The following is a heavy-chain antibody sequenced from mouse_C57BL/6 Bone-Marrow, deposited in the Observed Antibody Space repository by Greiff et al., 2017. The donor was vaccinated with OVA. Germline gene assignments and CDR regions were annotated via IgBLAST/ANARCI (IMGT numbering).Heavy chain of an antibody. V-gene: IGHV14-4*01. CDR2: IDPENGDT. CDR1: GFNIKDDY. D-gene: IGHD1-1*01. Sequence: EVQRVESGAELVRPGASVKLSCTASGFNIKDDYMHWVKQRPEQGLEWIGWIDPENGDTEYASKFQGKATITADTSSNTAYLQLSSLTSEDTAVYCCTTDVLLRPLDYWGQGTTLTVSS. CDR3: TTDVLLRPLDY. J-gene: IGHJ2*01.